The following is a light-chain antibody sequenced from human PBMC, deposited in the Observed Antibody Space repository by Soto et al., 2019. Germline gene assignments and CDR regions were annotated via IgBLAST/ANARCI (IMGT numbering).Light chain of an antibody. CDR1: SSDVGGYDY. CDR3: CSYTRSSTLV. Sequence: QSALTPPASVSGSPGQSITVSCTGTSSDVGGYDYVSWYQQHPGRAPKLIIYDVTDRPSGISNRFSGSKSGNTASLTISGLQTEDEADYYCCSYTRSSTLVFGGGTKLTVL. V-gene: IGLV2-14*03. CDR2: DVT. J-gene: IGLJ2*01.